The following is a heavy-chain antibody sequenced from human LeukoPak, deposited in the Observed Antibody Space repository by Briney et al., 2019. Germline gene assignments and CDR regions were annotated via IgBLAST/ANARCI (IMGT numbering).Heavy chain of an antibody. Sequence: SETLSLTCTVSGGSISSYYWSWIRQPPGKGLEWIGYIYYSGSTNYNPSLKSRVTISVDTSKNQFSLKLSSVTAADTAVYYCARDARDGYNDYWGQGTLVTVSS. CDR1: GGSISSYY. D-gene: IGHD5-12*01. CDR3: ARDARDGYNDY. CDR2: IYYSGST. J-gene: IGHJ4*02. V-gene: IGHV4-59*12.